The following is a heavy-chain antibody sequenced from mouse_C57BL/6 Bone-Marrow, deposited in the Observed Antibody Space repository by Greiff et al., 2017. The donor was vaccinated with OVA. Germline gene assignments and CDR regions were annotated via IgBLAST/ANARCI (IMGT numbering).Heavy chain of an antibody. CDR2: IRSKSNNYAT. J-gene: IGHJ1*03. CDR1: GFSFNTYA. D-gene: IGHD1-1*01. V-gene: IGHV10-1*01. CDR3: VRTSYGSSYAWYFDV. Sequence: EAGGGLVQPKGSLKLSCAASGFSFNTYAMNWVRQAPGKGLEWVARIRSKSNNYATYYADSVKDRFTISRDDSESMLYLQMNNLKPEDTAMYYCVRTSYGSSYAWYFDVWGTGTTVTVSS.